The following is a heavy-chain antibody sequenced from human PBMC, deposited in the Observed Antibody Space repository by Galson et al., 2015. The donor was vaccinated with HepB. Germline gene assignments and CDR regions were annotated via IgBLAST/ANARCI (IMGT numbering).Heavy chain of an antibody. D-gene: IGHD2-15*01. CDR2: ISHSGTTV. CDR3: ARGLGGY. CDR1: GFTFSSYA. Sequence: SLRLSCAASGFTFSSYAMSWMRQAPGKGLEWLSYISHSGTTVYHADSLKGRFSISRDNAKNSLYLQMNSLRAEDTAVYYWARGLGGYWGQGTLVTVSS. J-gene: IGHJ4*02. V-gene: IGHV3-11*01.